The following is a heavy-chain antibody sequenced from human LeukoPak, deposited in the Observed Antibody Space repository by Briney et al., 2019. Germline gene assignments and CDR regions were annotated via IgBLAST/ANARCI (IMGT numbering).Heavy chain of an antibody. CDR2: ISSSSGTI. D-gene: IGHD2/OR15-2a*01. V-gene: IGHV3-48*02. CDR1: GFTFSSYS. J-gene: IGHJ6*02. Sequence: GGSLRLSCAASGFTFSSYSMNWVRQAQGKGLEWISYISSSSGTIYYADSVKGRFTISRDTAKNSLYLQMNSLRDEDTAVYYCARDVYGNYGMDVWGQGTTVTVSS. CDR3: ARDVYGNYGMDV.